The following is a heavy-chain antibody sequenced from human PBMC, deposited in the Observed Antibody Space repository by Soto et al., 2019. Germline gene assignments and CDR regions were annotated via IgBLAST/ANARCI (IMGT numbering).Heavy chain of an antibody. V-gene: IGHV4-59*08. J-gene: IGHJ6*04. D-gene: IGHD2-15*01. CDR3: ARLVAAGNV. CDR2: IYYSGST. CDR1: GGSISSYY. Sequence: SETMSLTCAVSGGSISSYYWSWIRQPPGKGLEWIGYIYYSGSTNYNPSLKSRVTISVDTSKNQFSLKLSSVTAADTAVYYCARLVAAGNVWGKGATVTVSS.